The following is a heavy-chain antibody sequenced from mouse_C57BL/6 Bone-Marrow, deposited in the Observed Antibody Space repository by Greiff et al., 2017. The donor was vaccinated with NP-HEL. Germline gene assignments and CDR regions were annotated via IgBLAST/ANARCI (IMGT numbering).Heavy chain of an antibody. D-gene: IGHD1-1*01. CDR2: IDPEDGET. CDR3: APYYYDSRYGNYFDY. V-gene: IGHV14-2*01. J-gene: IGHJ2*01. CDR1: GFNIKDYY. Sequence: EVQLQQSGAELVKPGASVKLSCTASGFNIKDYYMHWVKQRTEQGLEWIGRIDPEDGETKYAPKFQGKATITADTSSNTAYLQLSSLTSAHTAFYYCAPYYYDSRYGNYFDYWGQGTTLTVSS.